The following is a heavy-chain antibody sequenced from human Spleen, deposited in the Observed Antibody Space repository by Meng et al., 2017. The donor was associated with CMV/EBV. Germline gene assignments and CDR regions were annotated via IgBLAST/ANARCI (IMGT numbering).Heavy chain of an antibody. J-gene: IGHJ6*02. CDR1: GGSISSSSYY. CDR2: IYYSGST. D-gene: IGHD6-13*01. CDR3: ARVGDSSSSDYGMDV. V-gene: IGHV4-39*07. Sequence: SETLSLTCTVSGGSISSSSYYWGWIRQPPGKGLEWIGSIYYSGSTYYNPSLKSRVTISVDTSKNQFSLKLSSVTAADTAAYYCARVGDSSSSDYGMDVWGQGTTVTVSS.